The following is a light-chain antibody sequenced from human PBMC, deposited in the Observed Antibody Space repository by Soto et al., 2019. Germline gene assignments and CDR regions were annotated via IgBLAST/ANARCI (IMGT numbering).Light chain of an antibody. CDR1: QSVSSY. CDR3: QQYNNWPLT. J-gene: IGKJ4*01. V-gene: IGKV3-11*01. CDR2: DAS. Sequence: EVVLTHSPFTLSLSPGERATLSWRASQSVSSYLAWYQQKPGQAPRLLIYDASNRATGIPARFSGSGSGTEFTLTVNSLQSEDFAVYYCQQYNNWPLTFGGGTKVDI.